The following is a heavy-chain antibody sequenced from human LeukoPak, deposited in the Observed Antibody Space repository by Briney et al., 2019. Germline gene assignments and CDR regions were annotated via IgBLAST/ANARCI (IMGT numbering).Heavy chain of an antibody. V-gene: IGHV3-23*01. J-gene: IGHJ4*02. CDR1: GFIVSTNY. Sequence: GGSLRLSCAASGFIVSTNYMSWVRQAPGKGLQWVSAISGSGGSTYYSDSVKGRFTISRDNSKSTLYLQMNSLRAEDTALYYCAKDQSSGWPNYFDYWGQGTLVTVSS. CDR3: AKDQSSGWPNYFDY. D-gene: IGHD6-19*01. CDR2: ISGSGGST.